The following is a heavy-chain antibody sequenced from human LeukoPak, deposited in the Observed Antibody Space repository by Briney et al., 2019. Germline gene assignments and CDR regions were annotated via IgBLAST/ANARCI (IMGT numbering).Heavy chain of an antibody. Sequence: ASVEVSCKASGYTFISNGISWVRQAPGQGLEWMGWISGYNGNTNYAQKFQGRVTMTTDTSTSTAYMELRSLRSDDTAIYYCARDVKDTRITSHYYYYYDMDVWGQGTTVIVSS. CDR3: ARDVKDTRITSHYYYYYDMDV. V-gene: IGHV1-18*01. D-gene: IGHD3-16*01. CDR2: ISGYNGNT. CDR1: GYTFISNG. J-gene: IGHJ6*02.